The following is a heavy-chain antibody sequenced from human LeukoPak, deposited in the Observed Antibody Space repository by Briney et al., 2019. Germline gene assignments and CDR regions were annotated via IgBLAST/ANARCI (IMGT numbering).Heavy chain of an antibody. J-gene: IGHJ4*02. Sequence: GASVKVSCKASGYTFTGYYMHWVRQAPGQGLEWMGWINPNSGGTNYAQKFQGRVTMTRDTSISTAYMELSRLRSDDTAVYYCARSGYYDNSWSFDYWGQGTLVTVSS. CDR2: INPNSGGT. V-gene: IGHV1-2*02. CDR3: ARSGYYDNSWSFDY. CDR1: GYTFTGYY. D-gene: IGHD3-22*01.